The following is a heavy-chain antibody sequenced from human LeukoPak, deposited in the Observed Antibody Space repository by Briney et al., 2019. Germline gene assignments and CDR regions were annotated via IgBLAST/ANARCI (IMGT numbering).Heavy chain of an antibody. V-gene: IGHV1-18*01. CDR3: ARDGLWTGSDDAFDI. D-gene: IGHD3-10*01. J-gene: IGHJ3*02. Sequence: ASVKVSCKASGYTFTEYGITWVRQAPGQGLEWLGWISAYNGITNYAQNFQDRVSMTTDTSTSTVYMELRSLRSDDTAVYYCARDGLWTGSDDAFDIWGQGTMVTVSS. CDR2: ISAYNGIT. CDR1: GYTFTEYG.